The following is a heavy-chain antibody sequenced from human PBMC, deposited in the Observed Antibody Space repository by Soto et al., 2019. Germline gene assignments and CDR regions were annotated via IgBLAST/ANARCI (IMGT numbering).Heavy chain of an antibody. Sequence: GGSLRLSCAASGFTFSSYWMSWVRQAPGKGLEWVANIKQDGSEKYYVDSEKGRFTISRDNAKNSLYLQMNSLRAEDTAVYYCARSPPAYYDYIWGSYRPGAFDIWGQGTMVTVSS. CDR1: GFTFSSYW. D-gene: IGHD3-16*02. V-gene: IGHV3-7*01. CDR2: IKQDGSEK. CDR3: ARSPPAYYDYIWGSYRPGAFDI. J-gene: IGHJ3*02.